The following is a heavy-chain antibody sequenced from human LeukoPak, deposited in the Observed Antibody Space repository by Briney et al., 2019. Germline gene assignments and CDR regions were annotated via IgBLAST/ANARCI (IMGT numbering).Heavy chain of an antibody. Sequence: SETLSLTCTVSGGSISSYYWSWIRQPPGKGLEWNGYIYYSGSTNYNPSLKSRVTISVDTSKNQFSLKLSSVTAADTAVYYCARSVEGYCRGGSCYYYSYYMDVWGKGTTVTVSS. J-gene: IGHJ6*03. CDR3: ARSVEGYCRGGSCYYYSYYMDV. V-gene: IGHV4-59*01. D-gene: IGHD2-15*01. CDR2: IYYSGST. CDR1: GGSISSYY.